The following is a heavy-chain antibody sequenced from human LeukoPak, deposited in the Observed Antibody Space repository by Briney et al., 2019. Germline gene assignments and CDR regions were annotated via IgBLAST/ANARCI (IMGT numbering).Heavy chain of an antibody. Sequence: PSQTLSLTCVVSGDSISSGAYSWSWIRQPPGKGLEWIGYIFHTGSTFYNPSLKSRVTISVDNSKNQFSLRLTSVTAADTAVYYCARGDIVATTYFDYWGQGTLVTVSS. CDR1: GDSISSGAYS. D-gene: IGHD5-12*01. CDR3: ARGDIVATTYFDY. V-gene: IGHV4-30-2*01. CDR2: IFHTGST. J-gene: IGHJ4*02.